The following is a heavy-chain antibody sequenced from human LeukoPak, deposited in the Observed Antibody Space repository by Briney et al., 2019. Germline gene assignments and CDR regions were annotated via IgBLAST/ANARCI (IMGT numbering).Heavy chain of an antibody. V-gene: IGHV3-30*04. J-gene: IGHJ4*02. CDR1: GFTFSKFA. CDR2: ISYDGSNK. Sequence: GGSLRLSCAAAGFTFSKFAMHWVRQAPGKGLEWVAVISYDGSNKYFADSVKGRFTISRDNSKNTLYLQMNSLRAEDTAVYYCAKDGDTAMVYWGQGTLVTVSS. D-gene: IGHD5-18*01. CDR3: AKDGDTAMVY.